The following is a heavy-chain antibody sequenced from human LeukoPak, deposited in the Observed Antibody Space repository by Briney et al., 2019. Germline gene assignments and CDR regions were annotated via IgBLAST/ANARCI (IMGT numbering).Heavy chain of an antibody. CDR2: IYDSGKT. CDR1: GGSIRSYY. Sequence: SETLSLTRSVSGGSIRSYYWGWIRQPPGKGLEWSGCIYDSGKTNYNPSLKSRVTISVDTPKNQFSLKLSSVTAADTAVYYCARERGLMLSEYIDVWGKGTTVIVSS. V-gene: IGHV4-59*01. CDR3: ARERGLMLSEYIDV. D-gene: IGHD3-10*02. J-gene: IGHJ6*03.